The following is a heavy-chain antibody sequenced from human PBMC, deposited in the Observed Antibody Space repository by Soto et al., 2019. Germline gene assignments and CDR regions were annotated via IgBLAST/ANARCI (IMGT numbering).Heavy chain of an antibody. V-gene: IGHV3-30*18. CDR3: AKDLRVLIPSYYYYGMDV. CDR1: GFTFSSYG. Sequence: QVQLVESGGGVVQPGRSLRLSCAASGFTFSSYGMHWVRQAPGKGLEWVAVISYDGSNKYYADSVKGRFTISRDNSKNTLYLQMNSLRAEDTAVYYCAKDLRVLIPSYYYYGMDVWGQGTTVTVSS. J-gene: IGHJ6*02. CDR2: ISYDGSNK. D-gene: IGHD2-15*01.